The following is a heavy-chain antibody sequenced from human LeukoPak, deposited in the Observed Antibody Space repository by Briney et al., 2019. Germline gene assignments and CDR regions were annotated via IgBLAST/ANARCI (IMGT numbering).Heavy chain of an antibody. CDR2: INHSGRI. CDR1: GASFSADY. CDR3: ARDTIGIGLRLGEYTDY. D-gene: IGHD3-16*01. V-gene: IGHV4-34*01. J-gene: IGHJ4*02. Sequence: SETLSLTCGVEGASFSADYWSWVRQSPEKGLEWIGEINHSGRINYNPSLKSRVTISIDTSKTQFFLKLSSVTAADTAVYYCARDTIGIGLRLGEYTDYWGQGTLVTVSS.